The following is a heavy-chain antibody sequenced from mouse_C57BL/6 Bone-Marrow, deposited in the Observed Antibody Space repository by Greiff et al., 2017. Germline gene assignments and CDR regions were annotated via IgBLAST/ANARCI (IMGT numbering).Heavy chain of an antibody. V-gene: IGHV1-64*01. D-gene: IGHD2-4*01. CDR2: MHPNGGSP. CDR1: GYTFTNYW. Sequence: QVQLQQPGAELVKPGASVKLSCKASGYTFTNYWMHWVKQRPGQGLEWIGMMHPNGGSPDYNEKFKSEATLSVNKSSRTANMELSSLTYEDSAVSYCASSYDYNDYTMDYWGQGTAVTVSS. CDR3: ASSYDYNDYTMDY. J-gene: IGHJ4*01.